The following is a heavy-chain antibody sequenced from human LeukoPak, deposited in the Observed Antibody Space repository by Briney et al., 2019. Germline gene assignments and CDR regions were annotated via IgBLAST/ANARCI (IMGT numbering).Heavy chain of an antibody. D-gene: IGHD3-22*01. CDR3: ARLPEDSSGYYYEYFQH. CDR1: GGTFSSYA. V-gene: IGHV1-69*13. J-gene: IGHJ1*01. Sequence: SVKVSCKASGGTFSSYAISWVRQAPGQGLEWMGGIIPIFGTANYAQKFQGRVTITADESTSTAYMELSSLRSEDTAVYYCARLPEDSSGYYYEYFQHWGQGTLVTVSS. CDR2: IIPIFGTA.